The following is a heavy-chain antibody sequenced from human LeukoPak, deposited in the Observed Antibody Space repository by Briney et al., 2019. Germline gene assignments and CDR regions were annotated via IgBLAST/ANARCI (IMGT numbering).Heavy chain of an antibody. Sequence: GGSLRLSCAASGLTFSSYAMNWVRQAPGKGLEWVSVISGSGGSTYYADSVKDRFTISRDNSKNTLYLQMNSLRAEDTAVYYCAKRDNRGWYYFDSWGQGTLVIVSS. V-gene: IGHV3-23*01. CDR3: AKRDNRGWYYFDS. J-gene: IGHJ4*02. CDR2: ISGSGGST. D-gene: IGHD6-19*01. CDR1: GLTFSSYA.